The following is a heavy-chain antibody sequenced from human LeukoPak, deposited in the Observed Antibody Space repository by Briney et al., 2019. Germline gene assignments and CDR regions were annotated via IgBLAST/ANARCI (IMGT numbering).Heavy chain of an antibody. J-gene: IGHJ4*02. D-gene: IGHD3-22*01. V-gene: IGHV3-23*01. CDR3: ARDPMIVVKYFDY. CDR2: ISGSGGST. CDR1: GFTVSSSF. Sequence: GGSLRLSCAASGFTVSSSFIYWVRRAPGKGLEWVSAISGSGGSTYYADSVKGRFTISRDNSKNTLYLQMNSLRAEDTAVYYCARDPMIVVKYFDYWGQGTLVTVSS.